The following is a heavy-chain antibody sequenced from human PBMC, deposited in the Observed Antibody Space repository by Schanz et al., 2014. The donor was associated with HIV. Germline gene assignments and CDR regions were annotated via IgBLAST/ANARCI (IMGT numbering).Heavy chain of an antibody. J-gene: IGHJ6*02. CDR2: MIPSFRLR. CDR1: GGTFRNYA. D-gene: IGHD3-3*02. V-gene: IGHV1-69*01. CDR3: AKSPIFGDVIFYGMDV. Sequence: QVQLVQSGAEVKKPGSSVKVSCKASGGTFRNYAMNWVRQAPGQGLEWMGGMIPSFRLRTYAQKFQGRVTIAADESASTAYMELNSLRSDDTAVYYCAKSPIFGDVIFYGMDVWGQGTTVTVSS.